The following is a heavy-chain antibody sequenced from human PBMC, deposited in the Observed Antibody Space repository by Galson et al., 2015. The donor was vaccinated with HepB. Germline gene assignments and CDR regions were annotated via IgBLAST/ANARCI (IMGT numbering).Heavy chain of an antibody. Sequence: CAISGDSVSSNSAAWDWIRQSPSRGLEWLGRTYYRSKWYNDYAVSVKSRITINPDTSKNQFSLQLNSVTPEDTAVYYCARVVAAAGTNYYYYMDVWGKGTTVTVSS. J-gene: IGHJ6*03. D-gene: IGHD6-13*01. CDR3: ARVVAAAGTNYYYYMDV. V-gene: IGHV6-1*01. CDR1: GDSVSSNSAA. CDR2: TYYRSKWYN.